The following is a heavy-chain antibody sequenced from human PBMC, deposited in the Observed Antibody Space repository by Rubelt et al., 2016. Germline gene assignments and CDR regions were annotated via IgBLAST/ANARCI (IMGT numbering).Heavy chain of an antibody. Sequence: QLQLQESGPGLVKPSETLSLTCTVSGGSISSSSYYWSWIRQPPGKGLEWIGYIYYSGSTNYNPSLKSRVTISVDTSKNQFSLKLSSVTAADTAVYYCARVRSSTEYYYYYYGMDVRGQGTTVTVSS. J-gene: IGHJ6*02. D-gene: IGHD6-13*01. CDR3: ARVRSSTEYYYYYYGMDV. CDR2: IYYSGST. V-gene: IGHV4-61*01. CDR1: GGSISSSSYY.